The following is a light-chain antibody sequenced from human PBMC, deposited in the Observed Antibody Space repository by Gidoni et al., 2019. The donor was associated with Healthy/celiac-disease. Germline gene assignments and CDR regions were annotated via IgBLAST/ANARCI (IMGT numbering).Light chain of an antibody. CDR2: AVS. V-gene: IGLV2-14*03. CDR3: SSYTSSSTV. J-gene: IGLJ3*02. Sequence: QSALTQPASVSGSPGQSITISCTGTSSDVGGYNYVSGYQQHPGKAPKLMIYAVSNRPSGVSNRFSGSKSGNTASLTISGLQAEDEADYYCSSYTSSSTVFGGGTKLTVL. CDR1: SSDVGGYNY.